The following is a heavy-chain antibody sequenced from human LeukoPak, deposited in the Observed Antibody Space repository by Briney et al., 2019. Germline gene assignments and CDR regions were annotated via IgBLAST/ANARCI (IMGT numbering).Heavy chain of an antibody. Sequence: ASVKVSCKASGYTFTSYDINWVRQATGQGLEWMGWMNPNSGNTGYAQKFQGRVTMTRNTSISTAYMELSRLRSDDTAVYYCARDHHDYVWGSYRPFDYWGQGTLVTVSS. V-gene: IGHV1-8*01. CDR1: GYTFTSYD. D-gene: IGHD3-16*02. CDR2: MNPNSGNT. CDR3: ARDHHDYVWGSYRPFDY. J-gene: IGHJ4*02.